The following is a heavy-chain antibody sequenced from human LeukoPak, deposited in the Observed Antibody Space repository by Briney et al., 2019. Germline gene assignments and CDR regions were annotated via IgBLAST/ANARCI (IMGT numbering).Heavy chain of an antibody. CDR3: AKDRVAVAGPFDY. D-gene: IGHD6-19*01. CDR2: ISYDGSNK. Sequence: GSLRLSCAASGFTFSSYGMHWVRQAPGKGLEWVAVISYDGSNKYYADSVKGRFTISRDNSKNTLYLQMNSLRAEDTAVYYCAKDRVAVAGPFDYWGQGTLVTVSS. V-gene: IGHV3-30*18. J-gene: IGHJ4*02. CDR1: GFTFSSYG.